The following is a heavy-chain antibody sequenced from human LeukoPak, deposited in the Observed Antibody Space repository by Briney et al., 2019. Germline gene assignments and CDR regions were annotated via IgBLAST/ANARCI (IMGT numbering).Heavy chain of an antibody. D-gene: IGHD5-12*01. V-gene: IGHV3-49*04. CDR2: IRSKAYGGTT. CDR3: TRDLYSGYDRLDY. J-gene: IGHJ4*02. Sequence: SGGSLRLSCTASGFTFGDYAMSWVRQAPGKGLGWVGFIRSKAYGGTTEYAASVKGRFTISRDDSKSIAYLQMNSLKTEDTAVYYCTRDLYSGYDRLDYWGQGTLVTVSS. CDR1: GFTFGDYA.